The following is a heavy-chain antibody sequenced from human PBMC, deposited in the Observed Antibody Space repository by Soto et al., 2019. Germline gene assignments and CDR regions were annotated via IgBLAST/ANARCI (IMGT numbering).Heavy chain of an antibody. V-gene: IGHV4-31*03. CDR2: IYYSGST. Sequence: SETLSLTCTVSGGSISSGGYYWSWIRQHPGKGLEWIGYIYYSGSTYYNPSLKSRVTISVDTSKNQFSLKLSSVTAADTAVYYCARGRERGDFSWFDPWGQGTLVTVSS. J-gene: IGHJ5*02. CDR1: GGSISSGGYY. CDR3: ARGRERGDFSWFDP. D-gene: IGHD2-21*02.